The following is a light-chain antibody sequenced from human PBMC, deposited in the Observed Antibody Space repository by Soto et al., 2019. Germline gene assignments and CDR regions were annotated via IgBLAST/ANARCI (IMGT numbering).Light chain of an antibody. CDR2: DAS. J-gene: IGKJ1*01. CDR3: QQRSNWPPT. V-gene: IGKV3-11*01. CDR1: QSVSSS. Sequence: EIVLTQSPATLSLSPGERATLSCRASQSVSSSLAWYQQKPGQAPRLLMYDASNRATGIPARLSGSGSVTDFTLTISSLEPEDFALYYCQQRSNWPPTFGQGTKVEIK.